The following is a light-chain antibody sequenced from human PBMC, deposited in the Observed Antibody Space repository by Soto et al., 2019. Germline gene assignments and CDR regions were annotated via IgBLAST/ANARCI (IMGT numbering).Light chain of an antibody. Sequence: QSVLTQPPSLSGAPGQRVTISCTGSRSNIGAGYDVHWYQHLPGTAPTVLIFDNSNRPSGVPDRFSGSKSGTSASLAITGLQAEDEAVYYCHSYDVSLRGPAFCGGTELTVL. J-gene: IGLJ2*01. CDR3: HSYDVSLRGPA. CDR1: RSNIGAGYD. V-gene: IGLV1-40*01. CDR2: DNS.